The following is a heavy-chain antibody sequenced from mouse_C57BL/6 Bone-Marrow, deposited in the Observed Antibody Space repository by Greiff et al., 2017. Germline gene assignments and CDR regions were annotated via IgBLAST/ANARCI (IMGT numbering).Heavy chain of an antibody. CDR1: GFTFSSYA. D-gene: IGHD3-3*01. Sequence: EVQLQESGEGLVKPGGSLKLSCAASGFTFSSYAMSWVRQTPEKRLEWVAYISSGGDYIYYADTVKGRFTISGDNARNTLYLQMSSLKSEDTAMYYCTRDRGWEGYFDVWGTGTTVTVSS. V-gene: IGHV5-9-1*02. J-gene: IGHJ1*03. CDR3: TRDRGWEGYFDV. CDR2: ISSGGDYI.